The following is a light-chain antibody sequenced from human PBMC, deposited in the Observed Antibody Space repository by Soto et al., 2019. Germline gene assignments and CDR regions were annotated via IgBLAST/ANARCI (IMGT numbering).Light chain of an antibody. CDR3: SAYAGSNNLV. J-gene: IGLJ2*01. V-gene: IGLV2-8*01. CDR2: EVS. CDR1: SSDVGGYNS. Sequence: QSALTQPPSASGSPGQSVTIPCTGTSSDVGGYNSVSWYQQHPGKVPKLMIYEVSKRPSGVPDRFSGSKYGNAAYLTVSRLHAGYVADSCGSAYAGSNNLVFGGEAKLSVL.